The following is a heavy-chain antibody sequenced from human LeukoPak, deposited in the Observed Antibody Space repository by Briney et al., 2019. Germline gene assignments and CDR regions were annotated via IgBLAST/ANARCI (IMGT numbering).Heavy chain of an antibody. J-gene: IGHJ4*02. CDR2: INWNGGST. CDR1: GFTFDDYG. V-gene: IGHV3-20*04. CDR3: AKGGDYFDY. Sequence: TGGSLRLSCAASGFTFDDYGMSWVRHAPGKGLEWVSGINWNGGSTGYADSVKGRFTISRDNSKNTLYLQMNSLRVEDTAVYYCAKGGDYFDYWGQGTLVTVSS.